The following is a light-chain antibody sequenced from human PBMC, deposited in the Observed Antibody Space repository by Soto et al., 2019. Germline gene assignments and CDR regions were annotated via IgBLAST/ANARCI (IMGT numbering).Light chain of an antibody. V-gene: IGKV1-39*01. Sequence: DIQMTQSPSSLSASVGDRVTITCRASQTINTYLTWYQQTPGKAPKLLIYAAFSLQSGVPSRFSGSGSGTDFTRTISSLHPEEFATDFCRQSYITPPTFGQGTKVEI. CDR1: QTINTY. J-gene: IGKJ1*01. CDR3: RQSYITPPT. CDR2: AAF.